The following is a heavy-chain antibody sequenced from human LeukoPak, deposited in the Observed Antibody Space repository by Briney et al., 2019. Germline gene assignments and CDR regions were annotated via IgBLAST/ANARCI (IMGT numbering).Heavy chain of an antibody. CDR2: INSDGSRT. D-gene: IGHD3-22*01. J-gene: IGHJ4*02. CDR1: GFTFNTYW. CDR3: ARWLMGGYPHFDY. Sequence: GGSLRLSCAASGFTFNTYWMHWVRQVPGKGLVWVSRINSDGSRTNYVDSAKGRFTISRDNAKNSVYLQMNSLRAEDTALYYCARWLMGGYPHFDYWGQGTLVTVSS. V-gene: IGHV3-74*01.